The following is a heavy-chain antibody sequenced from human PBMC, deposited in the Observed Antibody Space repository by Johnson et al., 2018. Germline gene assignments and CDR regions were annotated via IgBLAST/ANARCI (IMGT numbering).Heavy chain of an antibody. Sequence: VQLVESGGALVQPGGSLRLSCAASGFTVSTSYMSWVRQAPGKGLEWVSVIYNGDSTYYADSVKGRFTISRDNSKNPRYLQMNSLRAEDTAVYYCARDKVAGHYYYMDVWGKGTTVTVSS. CDR1: GFTVSTSY. V-gene: IGHV3-66*02. CDR2: IYNGDST. J-gene: IGHJ6*03. CDR3: ARDKVAGHYYYMDV. D-gene: IGHD6-19*01.